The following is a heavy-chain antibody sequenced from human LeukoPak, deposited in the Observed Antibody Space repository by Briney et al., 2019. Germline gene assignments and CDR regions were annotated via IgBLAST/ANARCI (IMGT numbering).Heavy chain of an antibody. J-gene: IGHJ4*02. CDR1: GGSISSSNYY. D-gene: IGHD3-16*01. Sequence: PSETLSLTWTVSGGSISSSNYYWGWIRQPPGKGLEWIGSIYYSGSTYYNPSLKSRLTISADTSKNQFSLTLSSVTAADTAVYYCARPGGGPTDYWGQGILVTVSS. CDR3: ARPGGGPTDY. V-gene: IGHV4-39*01. CDR2: IYYSGST.